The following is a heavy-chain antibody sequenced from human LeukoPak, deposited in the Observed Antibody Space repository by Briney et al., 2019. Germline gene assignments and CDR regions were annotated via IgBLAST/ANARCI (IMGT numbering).Heavy chain of an antibody. CDR3: ARGGSSDVFDI. J-gene: IGHJ3*02. CDR2: IFSST. Sequence: GGSLRLSCTVCGFTVSSNSMSWVRQAPGKGLEWVSFIFSSTHYSDSVKGRFTISRDNSKNTLYLQMNSLRAEDTAVYYCARGGSSDVFDIWGQGTLVTVSS. CDR1: GFTVSSNS. V-gene: IGHV3-53*01.